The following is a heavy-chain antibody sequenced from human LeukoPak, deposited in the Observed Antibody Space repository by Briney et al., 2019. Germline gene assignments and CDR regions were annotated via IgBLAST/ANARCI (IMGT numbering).Heavy chain of an antibody. J-gene: IGHJ5*02. CDR1: GGSISSRSYY. Sequence: PSETLSLTCTVSGGSISSRSYYWGWIRQPPGKGLEWIGSIYYSGSTYYNPSLMSRVTISVDTSKNRFSLKLSSVTAADTAVYYCARGNRYSSGWYSGWFDPWGQGTLVTVSS. CDR2: IYYSGST. D-gene: IGHD6-19*01. V-gene: IGHV4-39*01. CDR3: ARGNRYSSGWYSGWFDP.